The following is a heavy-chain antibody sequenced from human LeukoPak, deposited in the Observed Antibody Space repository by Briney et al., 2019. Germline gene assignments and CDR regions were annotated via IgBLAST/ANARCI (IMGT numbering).Heavy chain of an antibody. V-gene: IGHV4-59*02. J-gene: IGHJ3*02. CDR1: GDSVSPYY. CDR3: ARANGDGGGASDI. Sequence: SETLSLTCTVSGDSVSPYYWSWIRQPPGKGLEWIGYIYYSGSTSYNPSLKSRVTISLDTSKNQFSLRLNSMTAADTAVYYCARANGDGGGASDIWGQGTMVTVSS. CDR2: IYYSGST. D-gene: IGHD4-17*01.